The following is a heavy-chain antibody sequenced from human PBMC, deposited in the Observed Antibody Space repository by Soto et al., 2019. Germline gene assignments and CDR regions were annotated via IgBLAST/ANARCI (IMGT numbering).Heavy chain of an antibody. V-gene: IGHV4-59*01. CDR3: ARGGYYSAFDY. CDR1: GGSISSYY. Sequence: SETLSLTCTVSGGSISSYYWSWIRQPPGKGLEWIGYIYYSGSTNYNPSLKSRVTISVDTSKNQFSLKLSSVTAADTAVYYCARGGYYSAFDYWGQRTLVTVSS. J-gene: IGHJ4*02. D-gene: IGHD3-22*01. CDR2: IYYSGST.